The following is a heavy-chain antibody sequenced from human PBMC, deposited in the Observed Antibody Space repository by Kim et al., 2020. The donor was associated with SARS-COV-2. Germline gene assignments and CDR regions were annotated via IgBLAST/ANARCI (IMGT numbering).Heavy chain of an antibody. V-gene: IGHV3-74*01. Sequence: SYADSVKGRFTISRDNAKNTLYLQMNSLRAEDTAVYYCARVPYGDYPTDYWGQGTLVTVSS. D-gene: IGHD4-17*01. CDR3: ARVPYGDYPTDY. J-gene: IGHJ4*02.